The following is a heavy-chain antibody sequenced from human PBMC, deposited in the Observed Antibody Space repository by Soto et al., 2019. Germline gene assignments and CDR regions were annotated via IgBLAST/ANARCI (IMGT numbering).Heavy chain of an antibody. Sequence: VRNLRLSCAAYGFTFSSYGMHWVRQAPGKGLEWVAVISYDGSNKYYADSVKGRFTISRDNPKNTLYLQMNSLRAEDTAVYYCAKDLNLFYDYGDRGFEDWGQGTLGTVFS. CDR3: AKDLNLFYDYGDRGFED. CDR1: GFTFSSYG. CDR2: ISYDGSNK. J-gene: IGHJ4*02. D-gene: IGHD4-17*01. V-gene: IGHV3-30*18.